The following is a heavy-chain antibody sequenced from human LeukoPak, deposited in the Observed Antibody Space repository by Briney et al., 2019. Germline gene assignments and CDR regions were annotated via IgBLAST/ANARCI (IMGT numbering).Heavy chain of an antibody. V-gene: IGHV3-23*01. CDR3: AKRVVVTATKYFDY. CDR2: VSVSGDST. Sequence: GGSLRLSCAASGFTFSSYAMSWVRQASGKGLEWVSTVSVSGDSTYYADSVKGRFTISRDNSKNTLYLQMNSLRAEDTAVYYCAKRVVVTATKYFDYWGQGALVTVSS. CDR1: GFTFSSYA. J-gene: IGHJ4*02. D-gene: IGHD2-21*02.